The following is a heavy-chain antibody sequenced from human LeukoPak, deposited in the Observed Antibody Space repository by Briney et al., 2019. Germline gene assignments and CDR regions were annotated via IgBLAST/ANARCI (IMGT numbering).Heavy chain of an antibody. CDR3: ARRGGSTATGYYFDY. Sequence: GGSLRLSCAASGFTFSDNYLSWIRQAPGKGLEWVSYISSSTSYTNYADSVKGRFTISRDNAKNSLFLHMNSLRAEDTAVYYCARRGGSTATGYYFDYWGQGTLVTVSS. D-gene: IGHD3-10*01. V-gene: IGHV3-11*06. CDR2: ISSSTSYT. CDR1: GFTFSDNY. J-gene: IGHJ4*02.